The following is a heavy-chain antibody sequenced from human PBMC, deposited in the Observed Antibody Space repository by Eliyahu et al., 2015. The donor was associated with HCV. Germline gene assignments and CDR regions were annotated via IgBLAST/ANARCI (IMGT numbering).Heavy chain of an antibody. CDR2: IIPIFGTA. CDR3: ARGFPLYGGNFLYYYGMDV. CDR1: GGTFSSYA. Sequence: EVKKPGSSVKVSCKASGGTFSSYAISWVRQAPGQGLEWMGGIIPIFGTANYAQKFQGRVTITADESTSTAYMELSSLRSEDTAVYYCARGFPLYGGNFLYYYGMDVWGQGTTVTVSS. V-gene: IGHV1-69*01. J-gene: IGHJ6*02. D-gene: IGHD4-23*01.